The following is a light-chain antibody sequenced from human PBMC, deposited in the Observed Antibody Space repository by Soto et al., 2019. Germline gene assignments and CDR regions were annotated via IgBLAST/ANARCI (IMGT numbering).Light chain of an antibody. CDR3: QQYNNWPPWT. Sequence: EVVMTQSPATLSVSPGERATLSCRASQSVTTNMAWYQQKPGQTPRLLIYGASTRATGLPARFSGSGSGTDFTLTISSLQSEDFAVYYCQQYNNWPPWTFGHGTKVDIK. CDR2: GAS. V-gene: IGKV3-15*01. J-gene: IGKJ1*01. CDR1: QSVTTN.